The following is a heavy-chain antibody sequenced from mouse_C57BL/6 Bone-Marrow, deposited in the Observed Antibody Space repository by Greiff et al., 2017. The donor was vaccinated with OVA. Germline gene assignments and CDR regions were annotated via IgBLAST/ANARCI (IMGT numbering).Heavy chain of an antibody. Sequence: QVQLQQPGAELVMPGASVKLSCKASGYTFTSYWMHWVKQRPGQGLEWIGEIDPSDSYTNYNQKFKGKSTLTVDKSSSTAYMQLSSLTSEDSAVYYCAREIYYDYDWFAYWGQGTLVTVTA. CDR1: GYTFTSYW. D-gene: IGHD2-4*01. CDR3: AREIYYDYDWFAY. V-gene: IGHV1-69*01. J-gene: IGHJ3*01. CDR2: IDPSDSYT.